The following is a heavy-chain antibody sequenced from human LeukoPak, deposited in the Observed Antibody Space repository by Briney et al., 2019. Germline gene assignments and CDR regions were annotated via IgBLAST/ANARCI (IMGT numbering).Heavy chain of an antibody. V-gene: IGHV4-59*08. J-gene: IGHJ3*02. CDR1: GGSISNYY. D-gene: IGHD6-13*01. CDR3: ATHSSSWGAFDI. CDR2: IYYSGST. Sequence: SETLSLTCTVSGGSISNYYWSWIRQPPGKGLEWIGYIYYSGSTNYNPSLKSRVTISVDTSKNQFSLKLSSVPAADTAVYYCATHSSSWGAFDIWGQGTMVTVSS.